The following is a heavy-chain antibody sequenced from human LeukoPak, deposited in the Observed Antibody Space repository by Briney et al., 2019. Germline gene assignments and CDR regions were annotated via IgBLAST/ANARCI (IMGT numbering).Heavy chain of an antibody. CDR3: AELGITMIGGV. CDR1: GFTFSDYS. V-gene: IGHV3-48*04. J-gene: IGHJ6*04. D-gene: IGHD3-10*02. Sequence: GGSLRLSCAASGFTFSDYSVNWVRQAPGKGLEWVSYISSSGSTIYYADSVKGRFTISRDNAKNSLYLQMNSLRAEDTAVYYCAELGITMIGGVWGKGTTVTISS. CDR2: ISSSGSTI.